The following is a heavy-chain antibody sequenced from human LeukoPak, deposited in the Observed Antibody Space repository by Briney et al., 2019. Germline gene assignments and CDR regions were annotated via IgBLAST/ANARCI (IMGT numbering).Heavy chain of an antibody. CDR3: AMPGTAPFFDL. Sequence: GASVKVSCMASGGTFSSYAISWVRQAPGQGLEWMGGIIPIFGTANYAQKFQGRVTITADESTSTAYMELSSLRSEDTAVYYCAMPGTAPFFDLWGRDTLVTVSS. CDR2: IIPIFGTA. D-gene: IGHD1-1*01. CDR1: GGTFSSYA. V-gene: IGHV1-69*13. J-gene: IGHJ2*01.